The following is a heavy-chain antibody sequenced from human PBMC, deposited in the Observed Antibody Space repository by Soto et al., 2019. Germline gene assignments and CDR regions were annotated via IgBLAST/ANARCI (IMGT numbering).Heavy chain of an antibody. J-gene: IGHJ4*02. D-gene: IGHD3-22*01. CDR3: ACDSSGYCYDY. Sequence: DSVKVSCKASGYTFTSYGISWVRQAPGQGLEWMGWISAYNGNTNYAQKLQGRVTMTTDTSTSTAYMELRSLRSDDTAVYYCACDSSGYCYDYRGQLTLFTVSS. V-gene: IGHV1-18*01. CDR2: ISAYNGNT. CDR1: GYTFTSYG.